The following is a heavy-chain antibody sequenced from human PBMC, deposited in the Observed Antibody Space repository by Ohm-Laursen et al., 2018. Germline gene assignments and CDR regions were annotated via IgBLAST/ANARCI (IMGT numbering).Heavy chain of an antibody. J-gene: IGHJ4*02. CDR3: SESLNS. CDR2: IKPDGSEI. V-gene: IGHV3-7*01. D-gene: IGHD3-16*01. Sequence: SLRLSCSASGFTFSSSWMDWVRQAPGKGLEWVANIKPDGSEIYYVDSVRGRFTVSRDKAKNSLYLQMNSLRDEDTAVYFCSESLNSWGRGSLVTVSS. CDR1: GFTFSSSW.